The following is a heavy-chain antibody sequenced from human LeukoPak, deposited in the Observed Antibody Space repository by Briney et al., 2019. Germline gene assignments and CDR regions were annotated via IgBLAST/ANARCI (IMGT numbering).Heavy chain of an antibody. V-gene: IGHV4-59*01. J-gene: IGHJ3*02. CDR2: IYYSGST. CDR1: GGSISSYY. CDR3: ARDLNSSSWYADAFDI. Sequence: SETLSLTCTVSGGSISSYYWSWLRQPPGKGLEWIGYIYYSGSTNYNPSLKSRVTISVDTSKNQFSLKLSSVTAADTAVYYCARDLNSSSWYADAFDIWGQGTMVTVSS. D-gene: IGHD6-13*01.